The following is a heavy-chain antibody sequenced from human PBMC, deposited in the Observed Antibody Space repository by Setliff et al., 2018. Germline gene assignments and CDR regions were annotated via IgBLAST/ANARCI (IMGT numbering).Heavy chain of an antibody. CDR1: GGSISSGSYY. D-gene: IGHD2-15*01. J-gene: IGHJ4*02. CDR3: ARDLRYCSGGTCYSAFDF. V-gene: IGHV4-61*02. Sequence: ASETLSLTCTVSGGSISSGSYYWSWIRQPAGKGLEWIGRIYSSGSTDYNRSLKSRLTISVDTSKNQFSLRLSSVTAADTAVYYCARDLRYCSGGTCYSAFDFWGQGTLVTVSS. CDR2: IYSSGST.